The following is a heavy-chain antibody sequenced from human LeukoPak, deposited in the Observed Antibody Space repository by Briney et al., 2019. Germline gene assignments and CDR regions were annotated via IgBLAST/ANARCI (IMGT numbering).Heavy chain of an antibody. CDR1: GGSISSSSSY. Sequence: SETLSLTCTVSGGSISSSSSYWGWIRQPPGKGLEWIGSIFYSGYTYSNSSLESRVTMSVDISKNQFSLKLNSVTAADTAIYYCARHFAGHTRNLDYWGQGTLVTVSS. J-gene: IGHJ4*02. V-gene: IGHV4-39*01. CDR3: ARHFAGHTRNLDY. CDR2: IFYSGYT.